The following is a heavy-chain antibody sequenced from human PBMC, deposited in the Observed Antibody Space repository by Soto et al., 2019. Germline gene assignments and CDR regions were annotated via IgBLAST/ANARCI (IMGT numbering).Heavy chain of an antibody. CDR1: GFTFSTYS. CDR3: ARGGSSSDNGMDV. V-gene: IGHV3-48*02. Sequence: GGSLRLSCAASGFTFSTYSMNWVRQAPGKGLEWVSYMSSRSLTIYYTDSVKGRFTISRDNAKNSLYLQMNSLRDEDTAVYYWARGGSSSDNGMDVWGQGTTVTVSS. D-gene: IGHD6-6*01. CDR2: MSSRSLTI. J-gene: IGHJ6*02.